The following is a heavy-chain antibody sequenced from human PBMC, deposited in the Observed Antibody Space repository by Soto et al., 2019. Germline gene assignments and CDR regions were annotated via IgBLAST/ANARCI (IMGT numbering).Heavy chain of an antibody. V-gene: IGHV3-21*01. D-gene: IGHD5-12*01. J-gene: IGHJ4*02. Sequence: GGSLRLSCAASGFTFSSYSMNWVRQAPGKGLEWVSSISSSSSYIYYADSVKGRFTISRHNAKNSLYLQMNSLRAEDTAEYYCASLRGYSGYELDYWGQGTLVTVSS. CDR2: ISSSSSYI. CDR3: ASLRGYSGYELDY. CDR1: GFTFSSYS.